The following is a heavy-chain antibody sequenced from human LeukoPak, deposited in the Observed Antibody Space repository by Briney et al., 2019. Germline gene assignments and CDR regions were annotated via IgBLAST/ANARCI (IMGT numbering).Heavy chain of an antibody. Sequence: GGSLRLSCAASGFTVSSNYMSWVRQAPGKGLEWVSVIYSGGSTYYADSVKGRFTISRDNSKNTLYLQMNSLRAEDTAVYYCARDPGFMFGEFYFDYWGQGTLVTVSS. V-gene: IGHV3-66*01. J-gene: IGHJ4*02. CDR3: ARDPGFMFGEFYFDY. D-gene: IGHD3-10*02. CDR1: GFTVSSNY. CDR2: IYSGGST.